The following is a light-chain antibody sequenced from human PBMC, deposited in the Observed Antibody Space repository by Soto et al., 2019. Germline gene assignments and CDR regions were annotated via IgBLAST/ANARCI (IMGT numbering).Light chain of an antibody. CDR3: QQCYSAPLI. CDR1: QTILYSSNNKNY. J-gene: IGKJ4*01. Sequence: DIVMTQSPDSLAVSLGERATINCKSSQTILYSSNNKNYLTWYQQKPGQPPKLLISWASTRESGVPDRFSGSGSGTDFTLTISSLQAEDVAVYYCQQCYSAPLIFGGGTKVEIK. CDR2: WAS. V-gene: IGKV4-1*01.